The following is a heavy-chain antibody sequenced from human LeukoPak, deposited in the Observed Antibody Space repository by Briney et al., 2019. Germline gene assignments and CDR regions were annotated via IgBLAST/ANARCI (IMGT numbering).Heavy chain of an antibody. Sequence: GGSLRLSCLTSGFTLSTNAMSWVRQAPGRGLEWISGISGSGASTYYADSVKGRFTISRDDSRDTLYLQMNSLRGDDTAVYYCAKDVGKWESLHFFDYWGQGTLVTVSS. CDR3: AKDVGKWESLHFFDY. CDR1: GFTLSTNA. J-gene: IGHJ4*02. V-gene: IGHV3-23*01. CDR2: ISGSGAST. D-gene: IGHD1-26*01.